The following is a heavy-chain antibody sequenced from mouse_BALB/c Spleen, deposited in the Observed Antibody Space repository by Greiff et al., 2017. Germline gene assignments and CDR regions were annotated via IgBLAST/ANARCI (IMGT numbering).Heavy chain of an antibody. J-gene: IGHJ2*01. CDR1: GYSITSDYA. CDR2: ISYSGST. D-gene: IGHD1-1*01. V-gene: IGHV3-2*02. CDR3: AIYYGNYFDY. Sequence: DVKLQESGPGLVKPSQSLSLTCTVTGYSITSDYAWNWIRQFPGNKLEWMGYISYSGSTSYNPSLKSRISITRDTSKNQFFLQLNSVTTEDTATYYCAIYYGNYFDYWGQGTTLTVSS.